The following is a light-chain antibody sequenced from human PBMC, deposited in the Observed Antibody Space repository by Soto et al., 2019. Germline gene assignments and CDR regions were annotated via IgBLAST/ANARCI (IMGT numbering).Light chain of an antibody. Sequence: DIQMTQSPSTLSGSVGDRVTITCRASQTTSSWLAWYQQKPGKAPKLLIYKASTLKSGVPSRFSGSGSGTEFTLTISSLQPDDFATYYCQHYHSYSEAFGQGTKVDIE. J-gene: IGKJ1*01. V-gene: IGKV1-5*03. CDR1: QTTSSW. CDR2: KAS. CDR3: QHYHSYSEA.